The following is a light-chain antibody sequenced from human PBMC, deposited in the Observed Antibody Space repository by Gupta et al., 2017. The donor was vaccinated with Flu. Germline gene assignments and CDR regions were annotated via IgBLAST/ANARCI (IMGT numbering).Light chain of an antibody. J-gene: IGLJ1*01. Sequence: VSWYQQHPGKAPKFMIYDVSNQPSGVSNRFSGSKSGNTASLTISGLQAEDEADYYCSSYASDSTFVFGTGTKVTV. V-gene: IGLV2-14*01. CDR3: SSYASDSTFV. CDR2: DVS.